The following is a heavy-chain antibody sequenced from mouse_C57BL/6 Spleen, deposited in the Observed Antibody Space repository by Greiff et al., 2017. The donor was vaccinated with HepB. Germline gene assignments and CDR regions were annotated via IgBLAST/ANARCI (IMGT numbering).Heavy chain of an antibody. CDR2: IWSGGSK. CDR3: AKNEGSYYYSSLYYAMDY. V-gene: IGHV2-5*01. D-gene: IGHD2-5*01. J-gene: IGHJ4*01. Sequence: VQLQQSGPGLVQPSQSLSITCTVSGFSLTSYGVHWVRQSPGKGLEWLGVIWSGGSKDYNADFMSRMSITKDNSKSQVIFKMNSLQADDTAIYYCAKNEGSYYYSSLYYAMDYWGQGTSVTVSS. CDR1: GFSLTSYG.